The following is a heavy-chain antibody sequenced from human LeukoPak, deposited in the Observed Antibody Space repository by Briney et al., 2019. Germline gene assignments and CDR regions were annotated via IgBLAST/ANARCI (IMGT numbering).Heavy chain of an antibody. J-gene: IGHJ4*02. CDR3: AKDSYHYDSSGYFDY. D-gene: IGHD3-22*01. Sequence: GGSLRLSCAASGFTFDDYAMHWVRQAPGKGLEWVSGISWNRGSIGYADSVNGRFTIPKDNSKNSLYLQMNSLRAEDTDLYYCAKDSYHYDSSGYFDYWGQGNLVTVSS. V-gene: IGHV3-9*01. CDR2: ISWNRGSI. CDR1: GFTFDDYA.